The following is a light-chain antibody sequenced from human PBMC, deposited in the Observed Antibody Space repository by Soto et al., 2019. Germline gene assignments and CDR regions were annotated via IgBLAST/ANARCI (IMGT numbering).Light chain of an antibody. CDR3: QHSYTTPPIT. J-gene: IGKJ5*01. V-gene: IGKV3D-15*01. CDR1: QSVTTN. Sequence: EVGITQSAAALAWSPVEIFTFSVMSSQSVTTNLAWYQHKPGQSPRLLISGASMRASGVQVRFIGSGSGTEFTLPIESLQSADFATYYCQHSYTTPPITFGQGTRLEIK. CDR2: GAS.